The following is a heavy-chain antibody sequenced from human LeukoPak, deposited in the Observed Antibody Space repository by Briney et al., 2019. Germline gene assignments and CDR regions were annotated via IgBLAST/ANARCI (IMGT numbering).Heavy chain of an antibody. CDR3: ASGARWDFDY. CDR2: INPNSGGT. V-gene: IGHV1-2*02. D-gene: IGHD3-16*01. CDR1: GYTSIGYY. Sequence: ASVKVSCKASGYTSIGYYMHWVRQAPGQGLEWMGWINPNSGGTKYAQKFQGRVTMTRDTSISTAYMELSYLRSDDTALYYCASGARWDFDYWGQGTLVTVSS. J-gene: IGHJ4*02.